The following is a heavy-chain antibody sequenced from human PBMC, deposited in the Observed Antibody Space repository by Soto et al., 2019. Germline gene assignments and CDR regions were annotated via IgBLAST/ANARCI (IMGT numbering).Heavy chain of an antibody. CDR3: ARDAPGAAPY. V-gene: IGHV4-31*03. CDR1: GGPVINGDSY. D-gene: IGHD6-13*01. CDR2: VNYRGTT. J-gene: IGHJ4*02. Sequence: QVQLQESGPGLLKPSQTLSLTCTVSGGPVINGDSYLNWIRQHPEKGLEWKGYVNYRGTTNYNAALKSRILISVDTSTNQFSLRLTSVTAADTAVYYCARDAPGAAPYWGQGTLVTVSS.